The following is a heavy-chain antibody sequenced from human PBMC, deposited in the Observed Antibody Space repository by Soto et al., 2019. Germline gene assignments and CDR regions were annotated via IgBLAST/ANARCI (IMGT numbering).Heavy chain of an antibody. CDR1: GDSVSSNSAA. V-gene: IGHV6-1*01. D-gene: IGHD2-15*01. CDR3: ARGAYCSGGSCYWWFVF. J-gene: IGHJ4*02. Sequence: SQTLSLTCAISGDSVSSNSAAWNWIRQSPSRGLEWLGRTYYRSKWYNDYAVSVKSRITINPDTSKNQFSLQLNSVTPEDTAVYYCARGAYCSGGSCYWWFVFWGQGTRVTVSS. CDR2: TYYRSKWYN.